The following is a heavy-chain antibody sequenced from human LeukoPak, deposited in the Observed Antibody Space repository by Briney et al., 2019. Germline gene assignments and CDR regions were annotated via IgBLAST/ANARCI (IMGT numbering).Heavy chain of an antibody. D-gene: IGHD2-15*01. CDR3: VVGGSPGY. CDR1: GLAFSAYK. Sequence: GGSMRLSCAASGLAFSAYKMHWVRQAPRKGLVWVSRISTDGYITDYADFVQGRFTASRDNTKNTWSLEMNSLRAEDTAVYYCVVGGSPGYWGQGTLVTVSS. V-gene: IGHV3-74*01. J-gene: IGHJ4*02. CDR2: ISTDGYIT.